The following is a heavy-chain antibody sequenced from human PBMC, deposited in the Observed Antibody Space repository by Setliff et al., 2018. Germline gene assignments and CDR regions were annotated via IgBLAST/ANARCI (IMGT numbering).Heavy chain of an antibody. CDR1: ADSISSSYDY. D-gene: IGHD5-12*01. V-gene: IGHV4-39*01. J-gene: IGHJ4*02. CDR3: ARLGYRGDLDY. CDR2: IYNSGST. Sequence: SETLSLTCNVSADSISSSYDYRAWLRQPPGKGLEWIGSIYNSGSTYYNPSLKSRVSISVDTSKNQFSLKLSSVTAADTAVYYCARLGYRGDLDYWGQGTLVTVSS.